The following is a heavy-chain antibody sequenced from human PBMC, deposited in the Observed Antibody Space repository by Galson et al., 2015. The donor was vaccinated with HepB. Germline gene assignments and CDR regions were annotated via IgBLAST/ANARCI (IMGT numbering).Heavy chain of an antibody. CDR3: ARWYTSGWYFGRIDY. D-gene: IGHD6-19*01. CDR2: IYYSGVT. V-gene: IGHV4-39*01. CDR1: GGSISSRSYY. J-gene: IGHJ4*02. Sequence: SETLSLTCTVSGGSISSRSYYWGWIRQPPGKGLEWIGTIYYSGVTYYKLSLKSRVTISVDTSKNQFSLKLSSVTAADTAVYYCARWYTSGWYFGRIDYWGQGTLVSVSS.